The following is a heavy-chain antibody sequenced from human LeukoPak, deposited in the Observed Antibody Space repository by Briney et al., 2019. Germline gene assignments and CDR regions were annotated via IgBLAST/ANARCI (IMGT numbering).Heavy chain of an antibody. J-gene: IGHJ4*02. CDR2: ISSSSSYI. CDR3: ARGVGSMVPLGPGY. Sequence: GGSLRLSCAASGFTFSSYSMNWVRQAPGKGLEWVSSISSSSSYIYYADSVKGRFTISRDNAKNSLYLQMNSLRAEDTAVYYCARGVGSMVPLGPGYWGQGTLVTVSS. CDR1: GFTFSSYS. D-gene: IGHD3-16*01. V-gene: IGHV3-21*01.